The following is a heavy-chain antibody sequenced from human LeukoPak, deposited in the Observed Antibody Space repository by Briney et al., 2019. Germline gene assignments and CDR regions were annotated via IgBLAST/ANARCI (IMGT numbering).Heavy chain of an antibody. D-gene: IGHD3-22*01. J-gene: IGHJ4*02. CDR2: ISSSSSYI. V-gene: IGHV3-21*01. CDR3: ARLGDSSGPIDY. CDR1: GFTFSSYS. Sequence: GGSLRLSCAASGFTFSSYSMNWVRQAPGKGLEWVSSISSSSSYIYYADSVKGRFTISRDNAKHSLYLQMNSLRAEDTAVYYCARLGDSSGPIDYWGQGTLVTVSS.